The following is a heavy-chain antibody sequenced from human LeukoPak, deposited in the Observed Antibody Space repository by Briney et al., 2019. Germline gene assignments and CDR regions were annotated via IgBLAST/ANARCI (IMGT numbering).Heavy chain of an antibody. D-gene: IGHD4-23*01. J-gene: IGHJ4*02. Sequence: PGGSLRLSCAASGFTFSSYAMSWVRQAPGKGLEWVSAISGSGGSTYYADSVKGRFTISRDNSKNTLYLQMNSLRAEDTAVYYCARHEGGNSCFDYWGQGTLVTVSS. V-gene: IGHV3-23*01. CDR2: ISGSGGST. CDR3: ARHEGGNSCFDY. CDR1: GFTFSSYA.